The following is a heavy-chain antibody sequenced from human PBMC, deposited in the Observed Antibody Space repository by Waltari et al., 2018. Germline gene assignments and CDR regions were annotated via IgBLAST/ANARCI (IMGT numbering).Heavy chain of an antibody. CDR3: AMGTYEYVWGTYRGPYYYYYMDV. V-gene: IGHV4-34*01. D-gene: IGHD3-16*01. CDR2: INHSGST. Sequence: QVQLQQWGAGLLKPSETLSLTCAVYGGSFSGYYWSWIRQPPGKGLEWIGEINHSGSTNYNPSHKSRVTISVDTSKNQFSRKLRSVTAADTAVYYCAMGTYEYVWGTYRGPYYYYYMDVWGKGTTVTVSS. CDR1: GGSFSGYY. J-gene: IGHJ6*03.